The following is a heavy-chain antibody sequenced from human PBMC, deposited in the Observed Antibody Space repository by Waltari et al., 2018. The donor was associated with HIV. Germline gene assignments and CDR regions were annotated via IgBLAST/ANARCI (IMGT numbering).Heavy chain of an antibody. CDR3: ARSAEKQQFSIIHYYYYYPRDV. CDR1: GFTVIDNY. D-gene: IGHD6-13*01. Sequence: QLMASGGGRVRPGGSLRLSCEASGFTVIDNYMHLVRQYQGRGLEWVVIMDSDGVTRYADFVKGRFTISRDESNNTVFLEMKRLRAEDTAVYYCARSAEKQQFSIIHYYYYYPRDVWGQGTTVTVSS. J-gene: IGHJ6*02. CDR2: MDSDGVT. V-gene: IGHV3-66*01.